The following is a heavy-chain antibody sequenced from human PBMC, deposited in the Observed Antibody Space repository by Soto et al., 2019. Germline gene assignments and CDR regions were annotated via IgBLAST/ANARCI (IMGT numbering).Heavy chain of an antibody. J-gene: IGHJ4*02. CDR3: GRDLQRFSSWYDYLDS. V-gene: IGHV1-18*01. CDR2: ISNYNGNT. Sequence: ASVKVSCKASGYAFDNYGISWVRQAPGQGPEWMGWISNYNGNTNYAQNFLGRVTLTTDRSTSTAHMELRSLRSNDTAVYYCGRDLQRFSSWYDYLDSWGQGTRVTVSS. CDR1: GYAFDNYG. D-gene: IGHD6-13*01.